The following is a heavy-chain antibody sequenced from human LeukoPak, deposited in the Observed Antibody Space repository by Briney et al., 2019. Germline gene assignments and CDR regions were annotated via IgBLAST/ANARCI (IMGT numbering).Heavy chain of an antibody. CDR3: ARDWNYYFGY. V-gene: IGHV1-2*02. Sequence: ASVKVSCKASGYTFTSYGISWVRQAPGQGLEWMGWINPNSGGTNYAQKFQGRVTMTRDTSISTAYMELSRLRSDDTAVYYCARDWNYYFGYWGQGTLVTVSS. J-gene: IGHJ4*02. CDR2: INPNSGGT. CDR1: GYTFTSYG. D-gene: IGHD1-7*01.